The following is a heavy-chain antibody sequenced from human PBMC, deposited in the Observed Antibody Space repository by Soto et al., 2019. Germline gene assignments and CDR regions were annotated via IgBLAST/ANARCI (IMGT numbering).Heavy chain of an antibody. D-gene: IGHD2-15*01. CDR3: AEGGGSYCSGGSCYGKDAFDI. V-gene: IGHV1-18*01. Sequence: GASVKVSCKASGYTFTSHGISWVRQAPGQGLEWMGWISAYNGNTNYAQKLQGRVTMTTDTSTSTAYMELRGLGSDDAAVYYCAEGGGSYCSGGSCYGKDAFDIWGQGTMVTVSS. CDR2: ISAYNGNT. J-gene: IGHJ3*02. CDR1: GYTFTSHG.